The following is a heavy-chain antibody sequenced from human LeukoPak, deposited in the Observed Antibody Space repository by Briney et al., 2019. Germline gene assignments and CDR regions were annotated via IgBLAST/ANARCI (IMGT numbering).Heavy chain of an antibody. CDR3: ANKGDSSGYSSNYYMDV. J-gene: IGHJ6*03. Sequence: GGSLRLSCAASGFTFSSYGMHWVRQAPGKGLEWVAVISYDGSNKYYADSVKGRFTISRDNSKNTLYLQMNSLRAEDTAVYYCANKGDSSGYSSNYYMDVWGKGTTVTVSS. CDR1: GFTFSSYG. D-gene: IGHD3-22*01. CDR2: ISYDGSNK. V-gene: IGHV3-30*18.